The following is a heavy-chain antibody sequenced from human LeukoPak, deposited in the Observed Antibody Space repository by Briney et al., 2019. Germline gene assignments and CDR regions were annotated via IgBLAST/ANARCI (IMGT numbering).Heavy chain of an antibody. D-gene: IGHD2-2*01. CDR1: GFTFSSYS. CDR3: ARVRARSYCSSTSCYGY. V-gene: IGHV3-21*01. CDR2: ISSSSSYI. J-gene: IGHJ4*02. Sequence: GGSLRLSCAASGFTFSSYSMNWVRQAPGKGLEWVSYISSSSSYIYYADSVKGRFTISRDNAKNSLYLQMNSLRAEDTAVYYCARVRARSYCSSTSCYGYWGQGTLVTVSS.